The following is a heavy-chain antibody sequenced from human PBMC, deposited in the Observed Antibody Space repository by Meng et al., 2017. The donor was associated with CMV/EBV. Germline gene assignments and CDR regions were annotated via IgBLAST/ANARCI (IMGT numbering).Heavy chain of an antibody. V-gene: IGHV1-69*10. J-gene: IGHJ6*02. CDR3: ASNSITIFGVVTNTNYYYYGMDV. D-gene: IGHD3-3*01. Sequence: SVKVSCKASGGTFSSYTISWVRQAPGQGLEWMGGIIPILGIANYAQKFQGRVTITADKSTSTAYMELSSLRSEDTAVYYCASNSITIFGVVTNTNYYYYGMDVWGQGTTVTVSS. CDR1: GGTFSSYT. CDR2: IIPILGIA.